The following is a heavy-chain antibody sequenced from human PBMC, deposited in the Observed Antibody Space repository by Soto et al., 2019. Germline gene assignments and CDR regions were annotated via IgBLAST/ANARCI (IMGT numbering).Heavy chain of an antibody. D-gene: IGHD3-22*01. CDR3: AATLDWGSYDFGGYPS. Sequence: ASVKVSCKGSGFTFSRSAVQWVRQARGQGLEWIGWIVAASGKTDCSQIFQERVTITRDMSTSTAYMELSSLSSEDTAVYYCAATLDWGSYDFGGYPSWGQGTLVTVSS. J-gene: IGHJ4*02. CDR1: GFTFSRSA. CDR2: IVAASGKT. V-gene: IGHV1-58*01.